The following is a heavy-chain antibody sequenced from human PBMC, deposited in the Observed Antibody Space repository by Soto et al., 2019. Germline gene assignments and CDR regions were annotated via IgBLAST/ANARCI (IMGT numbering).Heavy chain of an antibody. D-gene: IGHD3-22*01. CDR1: GGTFSSYA. V-gene: IGHV1-69*01. Sequence: QVQLVQSGAEVKKPGSSVKVSCTASGGTFSSYAISWVRQAPGQGLEWMGGIIPIFGTANYAQKFQGRVTITADESTSTAYMELSSLRSEDTAVYYCARDGSQLDYDSSGYRSFDYWGQGTLVTVSS. CDR3: ARDGSQLDYDSSGYRSFDY. J-gene: IGHJ4*02. CDR2: IIPIFGTA.